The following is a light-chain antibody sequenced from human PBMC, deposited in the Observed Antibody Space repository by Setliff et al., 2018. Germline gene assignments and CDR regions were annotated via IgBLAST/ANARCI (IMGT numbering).Light chain of an antibody. Sequence: QSALTQPASVSGSPGQSITISCTGTSSDVGGYIYVSWYQQHPGKAPKLMIYDVSNRPSGVSNRFSGSKSGDTASLTISGLQAEDEADYYCSSYTGTYVFGSGTKVTVL. CDR2: DVS. V-gene: IGLV2-14*03. CDR3: SSYTGTYV. J-gene: IGLJ1*01. CDR1: SSDVGGYIY.